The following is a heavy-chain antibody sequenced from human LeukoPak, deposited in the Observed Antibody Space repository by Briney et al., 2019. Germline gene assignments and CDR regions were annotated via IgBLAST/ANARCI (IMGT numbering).Heavy chain of an antibody. J-gene: IGHJ3*02. CDR1: GVSITNYY. D-gene: IGHD1-14*01. V-gene: IGHV4-59*01. Sequence: SETLSLTCTVSGVSITNYYWTWIRQPPGKELEWIGFIYYSGSTNYSPSLKSRVTISVDTSKNQFSLKLSSVTAADTAVYYCARGESGNHAGFFDIWGQGTMVTVSS. CDR3: ARGESGNHAGFFDI. CDR2: IYYSGST.